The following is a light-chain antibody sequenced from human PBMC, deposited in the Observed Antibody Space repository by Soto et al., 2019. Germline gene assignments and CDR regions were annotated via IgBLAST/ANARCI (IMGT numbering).Light chain of an antibody. J-gene: IGKJ4*01. Sequence: EIVMTQSPATLCVSPGERATVSCRASQGVTTNLAWYQQKPGQAPRLILYGASTRATGIPARFSGSGSGTELTLTISSLQSEDFAVYYCQQYNTWPLTFGGGTKVEIK. CDR1: QGVTTN. V-gene: IGKV3-15*01. CDR2: GAS. CDR3: QQYNTWPLT.